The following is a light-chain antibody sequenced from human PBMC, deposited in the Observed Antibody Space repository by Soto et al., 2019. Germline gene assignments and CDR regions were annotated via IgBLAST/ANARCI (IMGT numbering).Light chain of an antibody. V-gene: IGKV3-11*01. CDR1: QSVSSY. J-gene: IGKJ1*01. CDR3: QQRSNRPPWT. Sequence: EIVLTQSPATLSLSPGERATLSCRASQSVSSYLAWYQQKPGQAPRLLFYDTSNRATGIPARFSGSGSGTDFTLTISSLEPEDFAVYYCQQRSNRPPWTFGQGTKVEIK. CDR2: DTS.